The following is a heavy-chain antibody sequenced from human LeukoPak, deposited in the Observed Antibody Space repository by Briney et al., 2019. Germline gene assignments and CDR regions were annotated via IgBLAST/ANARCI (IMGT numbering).Heavy chain of an antibody. CDR2: INPNSGGT. D-gene: IGHD3-10*01. J-gene: IGHJ4*02. CDR3: ARGKGMTMVQGVINY. Sequence: ASVKVSCKASGYTFTGYYMHWVRQAPGQGLEWMGWINPNSGGTSYAQKFQGRVTMTRDTSISTAYMELSRLISDDTDVYYCARGKGMTMVQGVINYWGQGTLVTASS. V-gene: IGHV1-2*02. CDR1: GYTFTGYY.